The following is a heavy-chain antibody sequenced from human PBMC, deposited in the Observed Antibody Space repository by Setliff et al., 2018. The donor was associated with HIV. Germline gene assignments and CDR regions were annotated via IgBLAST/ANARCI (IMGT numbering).Heavy chain of an antibody. CDR1: GYSISSGYY. CDR3: ATVSGYYWQYFDY. Sequence: TSETLSLTCAVSGYSISSGYYWGWIRQPPGKGLEWIGHIYHSGSTSYNPSLKSRATISVDTSKNQFSLKLSSVTAADTAMYYCATVSGYYWQYFDYWG. CDR2: IYHSGST. D-gene: IGHD3-22*01. V-gene: IGHV4-38-2*01. J-gene: IGHJ4*01.